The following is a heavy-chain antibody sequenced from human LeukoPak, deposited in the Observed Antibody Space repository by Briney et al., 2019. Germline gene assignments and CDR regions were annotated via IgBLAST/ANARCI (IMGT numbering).Heavy chain of an antibody. CDR2: INHSGST. Sequence: SETLSLTCAVYGGSFSGYYWSWIRQPPGKGLEWIGEINHSGSTNYNPSLKGRVTISVDTSKNQFSLKLSSVPAADTPVYYCARVWHQWRDIDYWGQGTLVTVSS. J-gene: IGHJ4*02. CDR1: GGSFSGYY. D-gene: IGHD6-19*01. V-gene: IGHV4-34*01. CDR3: ARVWHQWRDIDY.